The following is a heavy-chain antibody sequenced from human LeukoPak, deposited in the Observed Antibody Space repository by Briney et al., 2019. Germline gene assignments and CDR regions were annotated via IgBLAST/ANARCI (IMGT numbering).Heavy chain of an antibody. V-gene: IGHV4-59*10. J-gene: IGHJ6*02. CDR2: IYTSGST. CDR1: GGSFSGYY. CDR3: ARLSTSDRPYYYYGMDV. Sequence: SETLSLTCAVYGGSFSGYYWSWIRQPAGKGLEWIGRIYTSGSTNYNPSLKSRVTISVDTSKNQFSLKLSSVTAADTAVYYCARLSTSDRPYYYYGMDVWGQGTTVTVSS. D-gene: IGHD2-2*01.